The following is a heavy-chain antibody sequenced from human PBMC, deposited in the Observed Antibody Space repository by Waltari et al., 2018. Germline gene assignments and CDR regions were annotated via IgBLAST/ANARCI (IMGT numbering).Heavy chain of an antibody. CDR3: ASSSAEYDFWSGYHFDY. CDR2: IYYTGST. D-gene: IGHD3-3*01. V-gene: IGHV4-59*08. J-gene: IGHJ4*02. CDR1: GGSISSYY. Sequence: QVQLQESGPGLVKPSETLSLTCTVSGGSISSYYWSWIRQPPGKGLEWIAYIYYTGSTTYNPSLKSRVTISVDTSKNQFSLKLSSVTAADTAVYYCASSSAEYDFWSGYHFDYWGQGTLVTVSS.